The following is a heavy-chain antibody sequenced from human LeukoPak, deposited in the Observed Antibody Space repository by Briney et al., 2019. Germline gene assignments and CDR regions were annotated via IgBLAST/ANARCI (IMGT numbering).Heavy chain of an antibody. D-gene: IGHD3-3*01. Sequence: GGSLRLSCAASGFTLRSYDMSWVRQAPGKGLEWVAVIWYDGSNKYYADSVKGRFTISRDNSKNTLYLQMNSLRAEDTAVYYCAKDRNFWSGYYKGIDYWGQGTLVTVSP. CDR3: AKDRNFWSGYYKGIDY. V-gene: IGHV3-33*06. CDR1: GFTLRSYD. CDR2: IWYDGSNK. J-gene: IGHJ4*02.